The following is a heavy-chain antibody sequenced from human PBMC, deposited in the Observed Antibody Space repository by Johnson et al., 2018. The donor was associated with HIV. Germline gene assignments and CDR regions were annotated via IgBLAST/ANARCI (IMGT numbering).Heavy chain of an antibody. CDR3: ARDKTSVGATGAFDI. J-gene: IGHJ3*02. Sequence: VQLVESGGGLVQPGGSLRLSCAASGFTFSSYWMSWVRQAPGKGLEWVANIKQDGSEKYYVDSVKGRFTISRDNAKNSLYLQMNSLGAEDTAVYYWARDKTSVGATGAFDIWGQGTMVTVSS. CDR2: IKQDGSEK. D-gene: IGHD1-26*01. V-gene: IGHV3-7*01. CDR1: GFTFSSYW.